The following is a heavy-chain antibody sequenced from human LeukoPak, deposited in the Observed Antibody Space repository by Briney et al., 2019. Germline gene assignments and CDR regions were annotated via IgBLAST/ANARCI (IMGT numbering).Heavy chain of an antibody. J-gene: IGHJ6*02. CDR1: GGSISSYY. CDR2: IYYSGST. CDR3: ARAYGDYVTNYGMDV. Sequence: TLSXTCTVSGGSISSYYWSWIRQPPGKGLEWIGYIYYSGSTNYNPSLKSRVTISVDTSKNQFSLKLSSVTAADTAVYYCARAYGDYVTNYGMDVWGQGTTVTVSS. V-gene: IGHV4-59*01. D-gene: IGHD4-17*01.